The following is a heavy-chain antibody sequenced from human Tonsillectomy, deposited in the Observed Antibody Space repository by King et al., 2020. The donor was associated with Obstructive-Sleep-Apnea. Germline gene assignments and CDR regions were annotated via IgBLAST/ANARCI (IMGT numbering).Heavy chain of an antibody. CDR3: AKDIRSSGWSGDDAFDI. CDR2: IRWNSGSI. Sequence: VQLVESGGGLVQPGRSLRLSCAASGFTFDDYAMHWVRQAPGKGLEWVSGIRWNSGSIGYADAVKGRFTISRDNAKNSLYMQMNSLRAEDTALYYCAKDIRSSGWSGDDAFDIWGQGTMVTVSS. V-gene: IGHV3-9*01. CDR1: GFTFDDYA. D-gene: IGHD6-19*01. J-gene: IGHJ3*02.